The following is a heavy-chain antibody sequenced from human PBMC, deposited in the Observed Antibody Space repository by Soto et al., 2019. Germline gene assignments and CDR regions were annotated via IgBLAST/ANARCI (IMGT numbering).Heavy chain of an antibody. J-gene: IGHJ6*02. CDR3: ASGGSGSYYTSVHGMDV. V-gene: IGHV4-34*01. CDR2: INHSGST. CDR1: GGSFSGYY. D-gene: IGHD3-10*01. Sequence: SETLSLTCAVYGGSFSGYYWSWIRQPPGKGLEWIGEINHSGSTNYNPSLKSRVTISVDTSKNQCSLKLSSVTAADTAVYYCASGGSGSYYTSVHGMDVWGQGTTVTVSS.